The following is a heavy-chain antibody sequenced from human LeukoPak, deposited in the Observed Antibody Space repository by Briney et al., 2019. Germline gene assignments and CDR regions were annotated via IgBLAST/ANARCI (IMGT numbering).Heavy chain of an antibody. CDR2: ITCGGSHK. CDR1: GFTFSAYA. Sequence: GRSLRLSCAASGFTFSAYAMHPVRQAPGKGLDWVAVITCGGSHKPDVDSVKGRFTISRDNSKNTLYLQMDSLRADDTAVYYCAREHYGGHNDYWGQGTLVTVPS. V-gene: IGHV3-30*03. D-gene: IGHD3-16*01. CDR3: AREHYGGHNDY. J-gene: IGHJ4*02.